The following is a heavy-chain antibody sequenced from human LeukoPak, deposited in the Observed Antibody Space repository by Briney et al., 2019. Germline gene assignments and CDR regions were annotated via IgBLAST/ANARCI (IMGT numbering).Heavy chain of an antibody. Sequence: SVKVSCKASGGTFSSYAISWVRQAPGQGLERMGGIIPIFGTANYAQKFQGRVTITADKSTSTAYMELSSLRSEDTAVYYCARDGAAAGTDAFDIWGQGTMVTVSS. D-gene: IGHD6-13*01. CDR3: ARDGAAAGTDAFDI. J-gene: IGHJ3*02. CDR1: GGTFSSYA. V-gene: IGHV1-69*06. CDR2: IIPIFGTA.